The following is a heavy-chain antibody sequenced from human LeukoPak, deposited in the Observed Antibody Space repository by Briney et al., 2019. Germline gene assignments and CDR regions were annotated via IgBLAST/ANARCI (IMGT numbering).Heavy chain of an antibody. CDR1: GGSFSDYY. D-gene: IGHD6-13*01. CDR2: IYHSGST. V-gene: IGHV4-34*01. Sequence: SETLSLTCAVYGGSFSDYYWSWIRQPPVKGLEWIGEIYHSGSTNYNPSLKSRVTISVDTSKNQFSLKLSSVTAADTAVYYCARIVGYSSSWADWYFDLWGRGTLVTVSS. J-gene: IGHJ2*01. CDR3: ARIVGYSSSWADWYFDL.